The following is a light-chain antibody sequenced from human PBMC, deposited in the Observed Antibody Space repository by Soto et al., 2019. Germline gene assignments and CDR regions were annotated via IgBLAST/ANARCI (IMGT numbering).Light chain of an antibody. J-gene: IGKJ2*01. CDR3: QQSYSTLYT. Sequence: DIQMTQSPSSLSASVGDRVTITCRASQSISSYLNWYQQKPGKAPKLLSYDASSLQSGVPSRFSGSLSGTDFTLTISSLQPEDFATYYCQQSYSTLYTVDQGTKLEIK. CDR2: DAS. V-gene: IGKV1-39*01. CDR1: QSISSY.